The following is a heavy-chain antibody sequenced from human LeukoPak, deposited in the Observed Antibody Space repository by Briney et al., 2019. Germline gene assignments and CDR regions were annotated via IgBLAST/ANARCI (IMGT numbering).Heavy chain of an antibody. J-gene: IGHJ4*02. V-gene: IGHV3-23*01. CDR2: FSGSGGST. CDR3: AKRFDSSGYYPQYYFDY. Sequence: GGSLRLSCAASGFTFSSYAMSWVRQAPGKGLEWVSAFSGSGGSTYYADSVKGRFTISRDNSKNTLYLQMNSLRAEDTAVYYCAKRFDSSGYYPQYYFDYWGQGTLVTVSS. CDR1: GFTFSSYA. D-gene: IGHD3-22*01.